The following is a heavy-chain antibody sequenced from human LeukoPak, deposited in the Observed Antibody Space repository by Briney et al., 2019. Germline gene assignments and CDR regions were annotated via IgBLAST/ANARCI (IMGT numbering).Heavy chain of an antibody. CDR2: ISQDGSQK. J-gene: IGHJ4*02. CDR1: GFTFSDYW. D-gene: IGHD6-6*01. V-gene: IGHV3-7*01. CDR3: AKDGGSSSPCFDY. Sequence: GGSLRLSCAASGFTFSDYWMHWVRQAPGKGLEWVANISQDGSQKYYVDSVKGRFTISRDNAKNSLYLQMNSLRAEDTAVYYCAKDGGSSSPCFDYWGQGTLVTVSS.